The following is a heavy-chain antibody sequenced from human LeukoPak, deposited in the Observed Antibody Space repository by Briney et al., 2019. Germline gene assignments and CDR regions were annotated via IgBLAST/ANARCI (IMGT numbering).Heavy chain of an antibody. Sequence: SETLSLTCTVSGGSISSYYWSWIRQPPGKGLEWIGYIYTSGSTNYNPSLKSRLTISVDTSKNQFSLKLSSVTAADTAVCYCARAPRSHSYYMDVWGKGTTVTVSS. V-gene: IGHV4-4*09. CDR2: IYTSGST. J-gene: IGHJ6*03. CDR3: ARAPRSHSYYMDV. CDR1: GGSISSYY.